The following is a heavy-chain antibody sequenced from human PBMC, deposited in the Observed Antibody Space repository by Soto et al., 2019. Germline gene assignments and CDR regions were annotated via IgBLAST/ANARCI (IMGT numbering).Heavy chain of an antibody. Sequence: EVQLVESGGGLVKPGGSLRLSCAASGFTFSSYSMNWVRQAPGKGLEWVSSISSSSSYIYYADSVKGRFTISRDNAKNSLYLQMNSLRAEDTAVYYCARDGPDYGGNSGFDYWGQGTLVTVSS. CDR2: ISSSSSYI. CDR1: GFTFSSYS. CDR3: ARDGPDYGGNSGFDY. V-gene: IGHV3-21*01. D-gene: IGHD4-17*01. J-gene: IGHJ4*02.